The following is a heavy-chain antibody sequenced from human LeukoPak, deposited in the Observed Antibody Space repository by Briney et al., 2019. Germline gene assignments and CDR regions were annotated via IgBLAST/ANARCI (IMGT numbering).Heavy chain of an antibody. V-gene: IGHV4-39*07. Sequence: PSEALSLTCTVSGGSISSSSYYWGWIRQPPGKGLEWIGSIYYSGSTYYNPSLKSRVTISVDTSKNQFSLKLSSVTAADTAVYYCARDRMGDTPGYWGQGTLVTVSS. D-gene: IGHD3-16*01. CDR1: GGSISSSSYY. CDR2: IYYSGST. J-gene: IGHJ4*02. CDR3: ARDRMGDTPGY.